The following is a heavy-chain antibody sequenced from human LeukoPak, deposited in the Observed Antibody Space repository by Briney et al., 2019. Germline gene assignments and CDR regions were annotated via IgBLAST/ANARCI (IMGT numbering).Heavy chain of an antibody. D-gene: IGHD6-13*01. J-gene: IGHJ3*02. Sequence: GASVKVSCKASGYTFTSYGISWVRQAPGQGLEWMGWISAYNGNTNYAQKLQGRVTMTTDTSTSTAYMELRSLRSDDTAVYYYARASLNSRRWSPCPSYDIWGQGTMVTVSS. V-gene: IGHV1-18*01. CDR1: GYTFTSYG. CDR3: ARASLNSRRWSPCPSYDI. CDR2: ISAYNGNT.